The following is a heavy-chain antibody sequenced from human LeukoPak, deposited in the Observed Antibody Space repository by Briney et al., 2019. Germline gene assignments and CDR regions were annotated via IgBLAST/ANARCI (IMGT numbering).Heavy chain of an antibody. CDR3: AGETRGMDV. Sequence: SQTLSLTCVISGDSVSNDRTAWNWIRQSPSRGLEWLGRTYYRSKWYDDYAVSLKSRITINPDTSKNHFSLHLKSVTPEDTAVYYCAGETRGMDVWGKGTTVTVSS. CDR2: TYYRSKWYD. J-gene: IGHJ6*04. D-gene: IGHD4-11*01. CDR1: GDSVSNDRTA. V-gene: IGHV6-1*01.